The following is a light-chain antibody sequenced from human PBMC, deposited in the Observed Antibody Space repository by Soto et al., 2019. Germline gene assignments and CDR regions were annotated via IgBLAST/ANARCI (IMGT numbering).Light chain of an antibody. CDR2: GAS. Sequence: ESVLMQSPGTLSLSPGERSTLSCRASQNVDSNYLAWYQQKPGQAPRXIIFGASGRATGIPERFSGSGSGTDFTLTISRLEPEDFAVYYCQQYGSLSWTFGQGTKVDIK. CDR1: QNVDSNY. J-gene: IGKJ1*01. CDR3: QQYGSLSWT. V-gene: IGKV3-20*01.